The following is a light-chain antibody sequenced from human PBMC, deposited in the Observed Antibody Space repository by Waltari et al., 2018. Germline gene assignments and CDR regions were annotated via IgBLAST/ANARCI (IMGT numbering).Light chain of an antibody. CDR1: HNNLRNQR. CDR3: SAWDTNLSAWV. Sequence: QAGLTQPLTVSNDLRQTAPLPCTRKHNNLRNQRAAWEQKSQGHPPKLLFYRHKNRPSGISARFSASKSGNTASLTITGVQAEDEADYYCSAWDTNLSAWVFGGGTKLTVL. V-gene: IGLV10-54*04. CDR2: RHK. J-gene: IGLJ3*02.